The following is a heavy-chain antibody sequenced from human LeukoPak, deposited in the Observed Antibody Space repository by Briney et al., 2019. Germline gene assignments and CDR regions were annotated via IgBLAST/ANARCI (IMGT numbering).Heavy chain of an antibody. Sequence: TGGSLRLSCAASGFTFSSYAMSWVRQSPGKGLEWVSAISGSGGNTYSADSVKGRCTISRDNSKKPLFLHMNSLRAEDTAVYYCARGMSATSGYLELEYWGQGTLVTVST. CDR3: ARGMSATSGYLELEY. D-gene: IGHD3-22*01. J-gene: IGHJ4*02. CDR2: ISGSGGNT. CDR1: GFTFSSYA. V-gene: IGHV3-23*01.